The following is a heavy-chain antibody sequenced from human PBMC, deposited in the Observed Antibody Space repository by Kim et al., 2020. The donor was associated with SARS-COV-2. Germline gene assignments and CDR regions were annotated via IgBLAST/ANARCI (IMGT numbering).Heavy chain of an antibody. CDR1: GFIFSDFE. CDR2: ISTSGDYI. D-gene: IGHD6-13*01. J-gene: IGHJ5*02. CDR3: ARYPSLAGGHRWLDP. V-gene: IGHV3-48*03. Sequence: GGSLRLSCVASGFIFSDFEMNWVRQAPGKGLEWLSYISTSGDYIRYADSVKGRITVSRDNARNSLYLQMNSLRVEDTALYYCARYPSLAGGHRWLDPWGPGTQVTVSS.